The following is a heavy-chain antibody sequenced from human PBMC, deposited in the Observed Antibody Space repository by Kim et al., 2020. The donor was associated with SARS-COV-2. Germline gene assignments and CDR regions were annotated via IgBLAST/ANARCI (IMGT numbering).Heavy chain of an antibody. D-gene: IGHD3-10*01. V-gene: IGHV4-39*01. CDR2: IYYSGST. CDR3: ARRGSITMVRGALYYFDY. J-gene: IGHJ4*02. Sequence: SETLSLTCTVSGGSISSSSYYWGWIRQPPGKGLEWIGSIYYSGSTYYNPSLKSRVTISVDTSKNQYSLKLSSVTAADTAVYYCARRGSITMVRGALYYFDYWGQGTLVTVSS. CDR1: GGSISSSSYY.